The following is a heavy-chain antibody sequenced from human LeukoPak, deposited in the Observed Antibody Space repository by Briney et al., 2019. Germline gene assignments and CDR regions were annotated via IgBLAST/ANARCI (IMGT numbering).Heavy chain of an antibody. V-gene: IGHV1-69*01. J-gene: IGHJ6*03. Sequence: GSSVKVSCKASGGTFSSYAISWVRQAPGQGLEWMGGIIPIFGTANYAQKFQGRVTITADESTSTAYMELSSLRSEDTAVYYCASLTTPLVYYYYMDVWGEGTTVTVSS. D-gene: IGHD2-15*01. CDR1: GGTFSSYA. CDR3: ASLTTPLVYYYYMDV. CDR2: IIPIFGTA.